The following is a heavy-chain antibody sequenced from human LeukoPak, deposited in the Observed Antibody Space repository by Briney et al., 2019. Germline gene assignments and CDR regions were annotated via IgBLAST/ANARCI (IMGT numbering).Heavy chain of an antibody. CDR2: IIPIFGTA. Sequence: GSSVKVSCKASGGTFSSYAISWVRQAPGQGLEWMGGIIPIFGTANYAQKFQGRVTITTDESTSTAYMELSSLRSEDTAVYYCAKDTFPLSRYYYDSSPPDYFDYWGQGTLVTVSS. D-gene: IGHD3-22*01. J-gene: IGHJ4*02. CDR3: AKDTFPLSRYYYDSSPPDYFDY. V-gene: IGHV1-69*05. CDR1: GGTFSSYA.